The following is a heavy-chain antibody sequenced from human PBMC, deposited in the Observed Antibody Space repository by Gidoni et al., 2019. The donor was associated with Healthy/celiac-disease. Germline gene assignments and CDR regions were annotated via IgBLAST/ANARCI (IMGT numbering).Heavy chain of an antibody. V-gene: IGHV4-4*07. CDR2: IYTSGST. Sequence: QVQLQESGPGLVTPSETLSLTCPVSGGSISSYYWSWIRPPAGKGLEWIGRIYTSGSTNYNPSLKSRVTMSVDTSKNQFSLKLSSVTAADTAVYYCARGHHRIAVVDWFDPWGQGTLVTVSS. D-gene: IGHD6-19*01. J-gene: IGHJ5*02. CDR3: ARGHHRIAVVDWFDP. CDR1: GGSISSYY.